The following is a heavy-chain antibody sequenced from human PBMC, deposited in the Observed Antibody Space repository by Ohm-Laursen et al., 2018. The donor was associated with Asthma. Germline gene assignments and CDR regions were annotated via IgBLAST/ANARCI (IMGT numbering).Heavy chain of an antibody. J-gene: IGHJ4*02. D-gene: IGHD1-26*01. Sequence: SLRLSCTASGFTFDDYAMHWVRQAPGKGLEWVSGISWNSGSIGYADSVKGRFTISRDNAKNSLYLQMSSLRAEDTALYYCAKGAKWELPHFDYWGQGTLVTVSS. V-gene: IGHV3-9*01. CDR3: AKGAKWELPHFDY. CDR2: ISWNSGSI. CDR1: GFTFDDYA.